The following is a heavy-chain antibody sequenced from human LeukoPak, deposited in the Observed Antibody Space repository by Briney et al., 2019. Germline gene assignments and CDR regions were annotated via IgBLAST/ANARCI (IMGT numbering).Heavy chain of an antibody. D-gene: IGHD1-26*01. CDR3: ARDKIVGATKFDY. V-gene: IGHV3-7*01. Sequence: PGGSPRLSCVVSGFTFSDYWMSWVRQAPGKRLEWVANIKQDESEKYYVESVKGRFTISRDNARNSLYLHMNSLRAEDTALYYCARDKIVGATKFDYWGQGTQVTVSS. CDR2: IKQDESEK. CDR1: GFTFSDYW. J-gene: IGHJ4*02.